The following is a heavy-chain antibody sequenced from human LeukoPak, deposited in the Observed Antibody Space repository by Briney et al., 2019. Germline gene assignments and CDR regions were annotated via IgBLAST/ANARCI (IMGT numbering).Heavy chain of an antibody. J-gene: IGHJ6*03. CDR3: AKGGDYGGNGYYYYYMDV. CDR1: GFTFSSYA. V-gene: IGHV3-23*01. D-gene: IGHD4-23*01. Sequence: PGGSLRLSCAASGFTFSSYAMSWVRQAPGKGLEWVSAISGSGGSTYYADSVKGRFTISRDNSKNTLYLQMNSLRAEDTAVYYCAKGGDYGGNGYYYYYMDVWGKGTTVTVSS. CDR2: ISGSGGST.